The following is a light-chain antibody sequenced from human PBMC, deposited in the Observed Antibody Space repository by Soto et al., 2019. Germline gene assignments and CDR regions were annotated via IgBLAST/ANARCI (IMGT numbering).Light chain of an antibody. CDR2: ATS. CDR1: QSVNNW. J-gene: IGKJ4*01. V-gene: IGKV1D-16*01. Sequence: DIQMTQSPSTLSASVGDSVSITCRASQSVNNWLAWYQQRPGKAPKSLIYATSTLQSGVPSRFSGSGSGTDFTLTIDSLQPEDFATYYCQQYNNFPPTFGGGTKVDIK. CDR3: QQYNNFPPT.